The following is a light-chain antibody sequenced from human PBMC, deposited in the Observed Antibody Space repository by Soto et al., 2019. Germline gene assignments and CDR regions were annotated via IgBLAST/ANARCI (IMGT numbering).Light chain of an antibody. V-gene: IGKV1-39*01. CDR1: QSISNY. J-gene: IGKJ1*01. Sequence: DIQMTQSPSSLSASVGDRVSITCRASQSISNYLNWYQQKPGKAPKVLIYAASSLQSGVPSRFSGSGSGTDFTLTISSLQPEDFATYSCQQSYNTPRTFGQGTKVEI. CDR2: AAS. CDR3: QQSYNTPRT.